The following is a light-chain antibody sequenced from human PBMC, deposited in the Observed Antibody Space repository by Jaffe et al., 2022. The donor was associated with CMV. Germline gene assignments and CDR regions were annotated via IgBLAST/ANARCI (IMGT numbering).Light chain of an antibody. V-gene: IGKV3-11*01. CDR1: QSISRY. Sequence: EIVLTQSPATLSLSPGERATLSCRASQSISRYLAWYQHKPGQAPRLLFYDASNRATGIPARFSGSGSGTDFTLTISSLEPEDFAVYYCQQRNSWPITFGQGTRLEIK. J-gene: IGKJ5*01. CDR2: DAS. CDR3: QQRNSWPIT.